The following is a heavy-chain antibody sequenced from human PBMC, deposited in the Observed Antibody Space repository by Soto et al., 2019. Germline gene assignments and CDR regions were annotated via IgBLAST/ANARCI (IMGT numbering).Heavy chain of an antibody. CDR2: IIPIFGTA. D-gene: IGHD3-22*01. Sequence: SVKVSCKASGGTFSSYAISWVRQAPGQGLEWMGGIIPIFGTANYAQKFQGRVTITADESTSTAYMELSSLRSEDTAVYYCARTRFENYYDSSGYYYYWGQGTLVTVSS. CDR3: ARTRFENYYDSSGYYYY. V-gene: IGHV1-69*13. CDR1: GGTFSSYA. J-gene: IGHJ4*02.